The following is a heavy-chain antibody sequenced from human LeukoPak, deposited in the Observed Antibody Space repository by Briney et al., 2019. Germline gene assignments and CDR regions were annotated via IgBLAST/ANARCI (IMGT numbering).Heavy chain of an antibody. CDR3: ARITIFGVVRGFDY. CDR2: ISGSGGST. D-gene: IGHD3-3*01. CDR1: GFTFSSYA. Sequence: GGSLRLSCAASGFTFSSYAMSWVRQAPGKGLEWVSAISGSGGSTYYADSVKGRFTISRDNSKNTLYLQMNSLRAEDTAVYYCARITIFGVVRGFDYWGQGTLVTVSS. V-gene: IGHV3-23*01. J-gene: IGHJ4*02.